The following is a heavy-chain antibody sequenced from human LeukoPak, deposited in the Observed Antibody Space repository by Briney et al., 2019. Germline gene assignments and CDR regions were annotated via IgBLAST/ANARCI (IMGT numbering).Heavy chain of an antibody. CDR3: ASYRGSSGRHFDY. Sequence: GESLQISCQGSEYTFTNYWIGWVRQMPGKGLEWMGIIYPDDSDTRYSPSFQGQVTISADKSITTAYLQWASLKASDTAIYYCASYRGSSGRHFDYWGQGTLVTVSS. V-gene: IGHV5-51*01. CDR1: EYTFTNYW. D-gene: IGHD6-6*01. J-gene: IGHJ4*02. CDR2: IYPDDSDT.